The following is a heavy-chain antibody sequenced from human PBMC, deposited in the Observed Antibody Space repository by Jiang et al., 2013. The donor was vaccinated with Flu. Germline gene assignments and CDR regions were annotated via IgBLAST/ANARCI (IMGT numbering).Heavy chain of an antibody. V-gene: IGHV2-70*01. CDR3: ARIRVGYGSGTYCDY. CDR2: IDWNDDK. D-gene: IGHD1-26*01. Sequence: KPTQTLTLTCTFSGFSLTTTGLCVTWIRQPPGKALEWLALIDWNDDKYYSTSLKTRLTISKDTSKNQVALTMTNLDPMDTATYYCARIRVGYGSGTYCDYWGPGEPWSPSPQ. J-gene: IGHJ4*02. CDR1: GFSLTTTGLC.